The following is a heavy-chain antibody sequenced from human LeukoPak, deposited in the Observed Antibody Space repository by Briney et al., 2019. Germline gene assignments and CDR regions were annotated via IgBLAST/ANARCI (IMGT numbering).Heavy chain of an antibody. Sequence: SVKVSCKASGGTFSSYAISWVRQAPGQGLEWMGGIIPIFGTANYAQKFQGRVTMTEDTSTDTAYMELSSLRSEDTAVYYCATVQSPTRYDFWSGPPAHWGQGTLVTVPS. CDR1: GGTFSSYA. J-gene: IGHJ4*02. CDR2: IIPIFGTA. CDR3: ATVQSPTRYDFWSGPPAH. V-gene: IGHV1-69*06. D-gene: IGHD3-3*01.